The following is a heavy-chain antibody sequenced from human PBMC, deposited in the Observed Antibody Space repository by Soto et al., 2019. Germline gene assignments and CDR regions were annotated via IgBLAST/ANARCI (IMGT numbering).Heavy chain of an antibody. CDR2: ISGSGGST. Sequence: GGYLRLSCAASGFTFSSYAMSWVRQAPGKGLEWVSAISGSGGSTYYADSVKGRFTISRDNSKNTLYLQMNSLRAEDTAVYYSAKVRPSYYDFVTGYHVSDYRGQGTLVTGSS. V-gene: IGHV3-23*01. CDR1: GFTFSSYA. CDR3: AKVRPSYYDFVTGYHVSDY. D-gene: IGHD3-9*01. J-gene: IGHJ4*02.